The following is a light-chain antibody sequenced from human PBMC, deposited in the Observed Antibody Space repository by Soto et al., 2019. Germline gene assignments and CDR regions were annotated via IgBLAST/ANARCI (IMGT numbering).Light chain of an antibody. J-gene: IGKJ1*01. V-gene: IGKV2-28*01. CDR1: QSLLHSNGNIY. Sequence: DIVLTQSPLSLPVTPGEPASISCSSSQSLLHSNGNIYLGWYLQKPGQSPQLLIYLVSIRAAGVHDRFCGSGSGTDFTLKITRVEAEDVGVYYCMHAVQAPRTFGLGTKVEI. CDR2: LVS. CDR3: MHAVQAPRT.